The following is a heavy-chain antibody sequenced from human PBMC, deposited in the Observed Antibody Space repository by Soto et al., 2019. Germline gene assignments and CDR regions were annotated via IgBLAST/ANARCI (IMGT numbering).Heavy chain of an antibody. CDR3: AKDHGFDEFQLLYYSYYGLDV. CDR1: GFTFSDYG. D-gene: IGHD2-2*02. J-gene: IGHJ6*02. Sequence: GGSLRLSCAXSGFTFSDYGMHWVRQAPGKGLEWVAVISYDSTNKYYGDSVKGRFTISRDNSKNTLYLQMNSLRAEDRAVYYCAKDHGFDEFQLLYYSYYGLDVWGQGTTVTVSS. CDR2: ISYDSTNK. V-gene: IGHV3-30*18.